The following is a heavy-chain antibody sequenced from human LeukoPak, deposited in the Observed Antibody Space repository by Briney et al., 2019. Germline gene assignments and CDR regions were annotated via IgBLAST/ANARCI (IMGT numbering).Heavy chain of an antibody. D-gene: IGHD2-2*02. CDR1: GGSFSGYY. CDR3: ARDVYRSVWFDP. J-gene: IGHJ5*02. V-gene: IGHV4-34*01. CDR2: INHSGST. Sequence: PSETLSLTYAVYGGSFSGYYWSWIRQPPGKGLEWIGEINHSGSTNYNPSLKSRVTISVDTSKNQFSLKLSSVTAADTAVYYCARDVYRSVWFDPWGQGTLVTVSS.